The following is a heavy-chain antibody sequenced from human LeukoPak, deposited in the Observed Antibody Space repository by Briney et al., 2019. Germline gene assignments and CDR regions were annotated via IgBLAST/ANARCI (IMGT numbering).Heavy chain of an antibody. CDR2: INWSGGST. CDR1: GFTFNTYA. D-gene: IGHD3-16*02. CDR3: ARVPAGVIGMKDAFDI. J-gene: IGHJ3*02. V-gene: IGHV3-20*04. Sequence: GGSLRLSCAASGFTFNTYAMTWVRQAPGKGLEWVSGINWSGGSTSYADSVKGRFTISRDNAKNSLYLQMNSLRAEDTAVYYCARVPAGVIGMKDAFDIWGQGTMVTVSS.